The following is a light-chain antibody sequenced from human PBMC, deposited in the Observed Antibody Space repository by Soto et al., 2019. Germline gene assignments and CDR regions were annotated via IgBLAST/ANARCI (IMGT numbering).Light chain of an antibody. V-gene: IGKV1-27*01. CDR3: QKYNGDQWT. CDR1: QGISNY. CDR2: AAS. Sequence: DIQMTQSPSSLSASVGDRVTIACRASQGISNYLVWYQQKPGKVPKLLLYAASTLQSGVPSRFSGSGSGTDFTLTITSLQPEDVANYYCQKYNGDQWTFGQGTKVDIK. J-gene: IGKJ1*01.